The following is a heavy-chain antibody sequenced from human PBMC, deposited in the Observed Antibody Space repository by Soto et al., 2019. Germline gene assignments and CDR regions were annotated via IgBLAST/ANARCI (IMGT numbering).Heavy chain of an antibody. Sequence: EVQLLESGGGLVQPGGSLRLSCAASGFTFSSYAMSWVRQAPGKGLEWVSAISGSGGSTYYADSVKGRFTISRDSSKNTLYLQMNSLRAEDTAVYYCAKAGAGYSSSWPNNWFDPWGQGTLVTVSS. V-gene: IGHV3-23*01. D-gene: IGHD6-13*01. CDR3: AKAGAGYSSSWPNNWFDP. CDR1: GFTFSSYA. CDR2: ISGSGGST. J-gene: IGHJ5*02.